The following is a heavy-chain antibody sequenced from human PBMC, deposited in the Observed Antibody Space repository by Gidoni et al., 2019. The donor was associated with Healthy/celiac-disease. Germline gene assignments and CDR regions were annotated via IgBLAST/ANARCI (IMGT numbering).Heavy chain of an antibody. V-gene: IGHV1-58*01. D-gene: IGHD2-8*01. J-gene: IGHJ6*02. CDR3: AADPGVETQEDYYYGMDV. Sequence: QMQLVQSGPEVKKPGTAVKVSCKASGFTFTRSAVQWVRQARGPRLEWIGWIAVGSGNTNYAHKFQEIVTITRDMSTSTAYMELSSLRSEDTAAYYCAADPGVETQEDYYYGMDVWGQGTTVTVSS. CDR1: GFTFTRSA. CDR2: IAVGSGNT.